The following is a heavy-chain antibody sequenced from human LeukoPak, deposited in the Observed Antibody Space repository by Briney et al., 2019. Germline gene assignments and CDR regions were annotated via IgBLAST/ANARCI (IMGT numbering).Heavy chain of an antibody. V-gene: IGHV4-31*03. CDR1: GGSISNGGYY. CDR2: IYYTGST. D-gene: IGHD3-10*01. Sequence: SATLSLTCTVSGGSISNGGYYWSWIRQHPGKGLEWIGSIYYTGSTHYNPSLKSRVTISVDTSKNQLFLKLSSVTAAGTAVYYCARESPGGALSGVYYYYGMDVWGQGTTVTVSS. CDR3: ARESPGGALSGVYYYYGMDV. J-gene: IGHJ6*02.